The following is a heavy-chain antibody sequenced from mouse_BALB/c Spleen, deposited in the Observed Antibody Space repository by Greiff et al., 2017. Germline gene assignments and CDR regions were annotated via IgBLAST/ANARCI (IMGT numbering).Heavy chain of an antibody. CDR3: NAGAYYGNYGAY. CDR1: GYTFTSYW. V-gene: IGHV1-87*01. Sequence: VQLQQSGAELARPGASVKLSCKASGYTFTSYWMQWVKQRPGQGLEWIGAIYPGDGDTRYTQKFKGKATLTADTSSNTAYLQLSSLTSEDTAVYYCNAGAYYGNYGAYWGQGTLVTVSA. CDR2: IYPGDGDT. D-gene: IGHD2-10*01. J-gene: IGHJ3*01.